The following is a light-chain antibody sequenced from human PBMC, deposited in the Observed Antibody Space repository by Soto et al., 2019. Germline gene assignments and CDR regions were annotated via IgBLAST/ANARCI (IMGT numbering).Light chain of an antibody. CDR1: QSVTDNY. J-gene: IGKJ1*01. CDR2: GAS. Sequence: DIVLTQSPGTLSSSPGDRATLSCRASQSVTDNYLAWYQQKPGQAPRLLIYGASSRATGIPDRFSGSGSGTDFTLTISRLEPEDFVMYYCHQYGRSPRGTFGQGTKVEIK. V-gene: IGKV3-20*01. CDR3: HQYGRSPRGT.